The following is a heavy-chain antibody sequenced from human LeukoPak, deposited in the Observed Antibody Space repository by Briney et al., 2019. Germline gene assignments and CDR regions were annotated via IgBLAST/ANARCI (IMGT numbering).Heavy chain of an antibody. Sequence: SETLSLTCIVSGDSITAPKWWSWVRQAPGEGLEWIGEIYHDRTTSFNPSLKSRLTISVDKSANQFFLNLNSVSATDTAVYYCVGRGLYGGTWLFEYWGQGALVTVSS. V-gene: IGHV4-4*02. D-gene: IGHD2-8*01. CDR3: VGRGLYGGTWLFEY. J-gene: IGHJ4*02. CDR2: IYHDRTT. CDR1: GDSITAPKW.